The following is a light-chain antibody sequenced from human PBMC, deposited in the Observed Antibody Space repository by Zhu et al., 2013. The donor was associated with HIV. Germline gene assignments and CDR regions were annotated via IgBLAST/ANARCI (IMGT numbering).Light chain of an antibody. CDR1: QDIDRY. J-gene: IGKJ3*01. Sequence: DIQLTQSPSFLSASVGDRVTITCRASQDIDRYLAWYQQKPGKAPNLLIYAASTRQSGVPSRFRASGSGTEFTLTISSLQPEDFASYYCQHVNNNAAFGPGTKVDV. V-gene: IGKV1-9*01. CDR2: AAS. CDR3: QHVNNNAA.